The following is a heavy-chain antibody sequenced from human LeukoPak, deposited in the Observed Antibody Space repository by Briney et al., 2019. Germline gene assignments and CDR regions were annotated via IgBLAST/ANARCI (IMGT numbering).Heavy chain of an antibody. CDR3: ARGTRQSSFDY. CDR1: GFTFSSFG. CDR2: IWYDVSNK. J-gene: IGHJ4*02. D-gene: IGHD1-1*01. V-gene: IGHV3-33*01. Sequence: GGSLRLSCAASGFTFSSFGMHWVRQAPGKGLEWVAVIWYDVSNKYYADSVKGRFTISRDNSKNTLYLQMNSLRAEDTAVYYCARGTRQSSFDYWGQGTLVTVSS.